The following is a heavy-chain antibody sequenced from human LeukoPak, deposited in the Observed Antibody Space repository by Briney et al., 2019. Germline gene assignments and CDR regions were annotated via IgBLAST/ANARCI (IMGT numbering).Heavy chain of an antibody. Sequence: GSLRLSCAASGFTFNNYDMHWVRRAPGKGLDWVAVISYDGSNKYYADSVKGRFTISRDNSKNTLYLQMNSLRAEDTAVYYCAKDRLIVAAYYFDYWGQGTLVTVSS. CDR2: ISYDGSNK. CDR3: AKDRLIVAAYYFDY. CDR1: GFTFNNYD. V-gene: IGHV3-30*18. J-gene: IGHJ4*02. D-gene: IGHD3-22*01.